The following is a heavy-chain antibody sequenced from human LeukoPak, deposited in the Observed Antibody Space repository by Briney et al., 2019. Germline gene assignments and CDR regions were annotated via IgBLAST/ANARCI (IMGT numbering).Heavy chain of an antibody. CDR2: ISPHNGNA. D-gene: IGHD6-19*01. V-gene: IGHV1-18*04. CDR3: ARSSPASFRPYSIGWDINAFDI. CDR1: GYTFTSNY. J-gene: IGHJ3*02. Sequence: GASVKVSCKASGYTFTSNYIHWVRQAPGQGLEWMGWISPHNGNANYAQKFQDRVIMTTDTSTNTAFMEVRSLRSDDTAMYYCARSSPASFRPYSIGWDINAFDIWGQGTMVTVSS.